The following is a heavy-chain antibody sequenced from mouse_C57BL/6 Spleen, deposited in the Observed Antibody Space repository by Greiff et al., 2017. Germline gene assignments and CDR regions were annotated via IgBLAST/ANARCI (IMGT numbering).Heavy chain of an antibody. V-gene: IGHV3-6*01. CDR1: GYSITSGYY. CDR2: ISYDGSN. CDR3: AGETGTSLDY. D-gene: IGHD4-1*01. Sequence: EVKLMESGPGLVKPSQSLSLTCSVTGYSITSGYYWNWIRQFPGNKLEWMGYISYDGSNNYNPSLKNRISITRDTSKNQFFLKLNSVTTEDTATYYCAGETGTSLDYWGQGTTLTVSS. J-gene: IGHJ2*01.